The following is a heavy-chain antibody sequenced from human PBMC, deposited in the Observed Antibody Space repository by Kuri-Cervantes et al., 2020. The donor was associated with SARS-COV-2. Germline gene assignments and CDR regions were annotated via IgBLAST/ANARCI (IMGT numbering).Heavy chain of an antibody. CDR3: AKDCSSTSCDDAFDI. V-gene: IGHV3-33*06. CDR2: IWYDGSNK. J-gene: IGHJ3*02. D-gene: IGHD2-2*01. CDR1: GFSFSSYG. Sequence: GESLKISCAASGFSFSSYGMSWVRQAPGKGLEWVAVIWYDGSNKYYADSVKGRFTISRDNSKNTPYLQMNSLRAEDTAVYYCAKDCSSTSCDDAFDIWGQGTMVTVSS.